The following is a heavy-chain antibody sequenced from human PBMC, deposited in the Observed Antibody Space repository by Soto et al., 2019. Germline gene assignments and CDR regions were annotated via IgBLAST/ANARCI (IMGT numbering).Heavy chain of an antibody. J-gene: IGHJ4*02. D-gene: IGHD1-1*01. CDR1: GFTFGDHY. CDR3: TGGQDNLAVNFDY. V-gene: IGHV3-72*01. Sequence: PGGSLRLSCAVSGFTFGDHYIDWVRQAPGKGLEWFGRIRNKAHSYSTVYAASVKGRFTFSRDDSKNSVYLQMNSLKTEDTAVYYCTGGQDNLAVNFDYWGQGTPATVSS. CDR2: IRNKAHSYST.